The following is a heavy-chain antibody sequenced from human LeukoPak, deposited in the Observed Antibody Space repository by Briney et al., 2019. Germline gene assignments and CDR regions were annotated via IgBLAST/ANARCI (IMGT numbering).Heavy chain of an antibody. J-gene: IGHJ5*02. CDR3: ARAGSSSWYSNRFDP. CDR1: GFTFSSYW. CDR2: INSDGSST. Sequence: GGSLRLSCAASGFTFSSYWMHWVRQAPGKGLVSVSRINSDGSSTSYADSVKGRSTISRDNAKNTLYLQMNSLRAEDTAVYYCARAGSSSWYSNRFDPWGQGTLVTVSS. D-gene: IGHD6-13*01. V-gene: IGHV3-74*01.